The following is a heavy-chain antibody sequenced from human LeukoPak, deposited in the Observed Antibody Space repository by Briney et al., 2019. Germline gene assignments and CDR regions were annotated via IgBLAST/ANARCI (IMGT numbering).Heavy chain of an antibody. CDR3: ARGRVCIGS. CDR2: IKKDGSEK. J-gene: IGHJ5*02. Sequence: GGSLTLFCAPFGFTINNYWMSWVPQAPGRGLLWVASIKKDGSEKYYVDSVKGRFPVSTDNAKNSLYVQMNSLRAEDTAVYYCARGRVCIGSWGQGTLVTVSS. V-gene: IGHV3-7*01. CDR1: GFTINNYW. D-gene: IGHD2-8*01.